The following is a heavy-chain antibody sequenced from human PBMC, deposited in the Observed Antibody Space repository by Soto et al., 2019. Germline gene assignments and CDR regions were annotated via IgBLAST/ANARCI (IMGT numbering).Heavy chain of an antibody. D-gene: IGHD2-21*02. CDR1: EYSFTNYG. J-gene: IGHJ6*02. CDR3: ARHPQCGGDCYSSMDV. Sequence: EPLRICWRGAEYSFTNYGLGRVSKMPGTGLEWMGIIYPGDSDTRYSPSFQGQVTISADKSISTAYLQWSSLKASDTAMYYCARHPQCGGDCYSSMDVWGQGTTVTVSS. V-gene: IGHV5-51*01. CDR2: IYPGDSDT.